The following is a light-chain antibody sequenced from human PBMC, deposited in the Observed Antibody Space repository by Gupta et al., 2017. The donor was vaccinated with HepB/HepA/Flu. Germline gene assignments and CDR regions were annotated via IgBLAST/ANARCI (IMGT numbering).Light chain of an antibody. CDR2: EVN. CDR3: SSEAGSRNVVL. CDR1: SSDVGRYDL. V-gene: IGLV2-23*02. J-gene: IGLJ2*01. Sequence: SALTQPASVSGSPGQSITISCTGPSSDVGRYDLVSWYQQLPGIAPRLIIYEVNKRPSGVSNRFSGAKSGTTASLTIAGLQAEDEADYYCSSEAGSRNVVLFGGGTELTVL.